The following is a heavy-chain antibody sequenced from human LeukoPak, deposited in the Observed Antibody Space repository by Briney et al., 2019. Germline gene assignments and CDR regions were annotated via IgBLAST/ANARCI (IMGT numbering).Heavy chain of an antibody. CDR2: IYYSGST. V-gene: IGHV4-59*08. Sequence: SETLSLTRTVSGGSISSYYWSWIRQPPGKGLEWIGYIYYSGSTNYNPSLKSRVTISVDTSKNQFSLKLSSVTAADTAVYYCARTGCSGGSCYSDYWGQGTLVTVSS. D-gene: IGHD2-15*01. J-gene: IGHJ4*02. CDR1: GGSISSYY. CDR3: ARTGCSGGSCYSDY.